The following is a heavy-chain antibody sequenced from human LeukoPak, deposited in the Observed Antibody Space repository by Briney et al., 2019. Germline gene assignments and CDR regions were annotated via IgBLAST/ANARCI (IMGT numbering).Heavy chain of an antibody. J-gene: IGHJ4*02. CDR1: GYAFTSYG. CDR2: ISAYNGNT. Sequence: ASVKVSCKASGYAFTSYGISWVRQAPGQGLEWMGWISAYNGNTNYAQKLQGRVTMTADTSTSTAYMELRSLRSDDTAVYYCARVRTAGYFDYWGQGTLVTVSS. CDR3: ARVRTAGYFDY. V-gene: IGHV1-18*01. D-gene: IGHD6-13*01.